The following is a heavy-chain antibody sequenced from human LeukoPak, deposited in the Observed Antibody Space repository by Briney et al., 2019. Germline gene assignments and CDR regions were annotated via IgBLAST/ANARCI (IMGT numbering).Heavy chain of an antibody. CDR2: VYHTGTT. Sequence: SETLSLTCVVSGYSASSGYYWGWIRQSPGKGLEWIASVYHTGTTYYNPSLKSRASISVNMSKNHVSLRLTSVTAADTAMYYCTRDEYGAADWGQGILVTVSS. J-gene: IGHJ4*02. V-gene: IGHV4-38-2*02. CDR3: TRDEYGAAD. CDR1: GYSASSGYY. D-gene: IGHD4-17*01.